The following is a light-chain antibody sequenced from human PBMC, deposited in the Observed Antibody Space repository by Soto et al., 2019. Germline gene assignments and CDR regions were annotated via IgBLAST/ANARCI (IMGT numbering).Light chain of an antibody. CDR3: SSYAGSNNVV. Sequence: QSVLTQPPSVSGAPGQRVTISCTGTNSNLGAGYDVHWYQQLPGAAPKLVVFGNRNRPSGVPERFSGSKSGTSASLAITGLQAEDEADYYCSSYAGSNNVVFGGGTKLTVL. CDR1: NSNLGAGYD. V-gene: IGLV1-40*01. J-gene: IGLJ2*01. CDR2: GNR.